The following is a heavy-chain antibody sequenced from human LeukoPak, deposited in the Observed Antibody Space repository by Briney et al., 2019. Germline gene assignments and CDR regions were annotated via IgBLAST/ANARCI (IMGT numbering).Heavy chain of an antibody. CDR2: IYYTGTT. J-gene: IGHJ4*02. Sequence: PSETLSLTCTVSGGSISTYFWTWIRQFPGKGLEWIGYIYYTGTTSYNPSLKSRVTISVDTSKNQFSLSLSSVTAADTAVYYCARDGVETTKRGPGGWYFDYWGQGTLVTVSS. V-gene: IGHV4-59*01. CDR3: ARDGVETTKRGPGGWYFDY. CDR1: GGSISTYF. D-gene: IGHD1-1*01.